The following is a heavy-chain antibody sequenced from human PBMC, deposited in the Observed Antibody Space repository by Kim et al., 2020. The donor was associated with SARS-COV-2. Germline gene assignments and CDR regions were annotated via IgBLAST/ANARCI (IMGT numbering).Heavy chain of an antibody. CDR3: ARDLYSSGNWFDP. V-gene: IGHV4-61*02. Sequence: SETLSLTCTVSGGSISSGSYYWSWIRQPAGKGLEWIGRIYTSGSTNYNPSLKSRVTISVDTSKNQFSLKLSSVTAADTAVYYCARDLYSSGNWFDPWGQGTLVTVSS. CDR2: IYTSGST. D-gene: IGHD6-19*01. J-gene: IGHJ5*02. CDR1: GGSISSGSYY.